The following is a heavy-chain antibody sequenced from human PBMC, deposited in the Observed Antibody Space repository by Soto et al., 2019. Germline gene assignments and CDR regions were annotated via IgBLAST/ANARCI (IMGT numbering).Heavy chain of an antibody. V-gene: IGHV3-30-3*01. CDR1: GFTFSYYA. CDR2: ISYDGSNG. J-gene: IGHJ6*02. CDR3: ERDSFGLDV. Sequence: GGSLRLSCAASGFTFSYYAMHWVRQAPGKGLEWVSFISYDGSNGYYADSMKGRFTISRDNSKNTLYLQMDSLRAEDMAVYYCERDSFGLDVWGQGTTVTVSS.